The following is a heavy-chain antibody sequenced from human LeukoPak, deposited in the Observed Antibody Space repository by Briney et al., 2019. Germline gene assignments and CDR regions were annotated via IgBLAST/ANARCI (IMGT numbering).Heavy chain of an antibody. V-gene: IGHV3-20*04. CDR3: ARELTPDRGGYDSGIWFDY. D-gene: IGHD5-12*01. Sequence: GGSLRLSCAASGFTFDDYGMSWVRQAPGKGLEWVSGINWNGGSTGYADSVKGRFTISRDNAKNSLYLQMNSLRAEDTALYYCARELTPDRGGYDSGIWFDYWGQGTLVTVSS. CDR2: INWNGGST. J-gene: IGHJ4*02. CDR1: GFTFDDYG.